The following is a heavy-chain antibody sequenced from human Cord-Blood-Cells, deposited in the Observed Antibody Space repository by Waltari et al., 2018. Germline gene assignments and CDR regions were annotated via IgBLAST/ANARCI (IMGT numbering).Heavy chain of an antibody. V-gene: IGHV4-38-2*02. D-gene: IGHD6-6*01. CDR3: ARSYSSSSAFDI. CDR1: GYSISSGYY. CDR2: IYHSGST. Sequence: QVQLQESGPGLVKPSATLSLTCTVSGYSISSGYYWGWIRQPPGKGLEWIGSIYHSGSTYYNPSLKSRVTISVDTSKNQFSLKLSSVTAADTAVYYCARSYSSSSAFDIWGQGTMVTVSS. J-gene: IGHJ3*02.